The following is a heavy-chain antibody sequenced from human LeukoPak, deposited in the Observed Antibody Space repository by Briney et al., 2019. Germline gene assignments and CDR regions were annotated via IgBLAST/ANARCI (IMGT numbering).Heavy chain of an antibody. CDR1: GFTFSSYW. CDR2: INTDGSST. D-gene: IGHD3-10*01. V-gene: IGHV3-74*01. Sequence: GGSLRLSCAASGFTFSSYWMHWVRQAPGKGLVWVSRINTDGSSTSYADSVKGRFTISRDNAKNTLYLQMNSLRAEDTAVYYCARGPADYGSGSYYNTRNTNWGQGTLVTVSS. CDR3: ARGPADYGSGSYYNTRNTN. J-gene: IGHJ4*02.